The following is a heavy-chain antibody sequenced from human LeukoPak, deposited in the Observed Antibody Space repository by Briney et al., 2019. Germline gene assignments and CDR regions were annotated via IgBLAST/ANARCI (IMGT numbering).Heavy chain of an antibody. CDR1: GGSIRSGDYY. J-gene: IGHJ4*02. CDR2: IYYSGST. D-gene: IGHD1-26*01. CDR3: ARVTVGAGRYYFDY. Sequence: SETLSLICSVSGGSIRSGDYYWCWIRPPPGKGLVWIGYIYYSGSTYYNPSLKSRVTISVDTSKNQFSLQLSSVTAADTAVYFCARVTVGAGRYYFDYWGQGTLVTVSS. V-gene: IGHV4-30-4*02.